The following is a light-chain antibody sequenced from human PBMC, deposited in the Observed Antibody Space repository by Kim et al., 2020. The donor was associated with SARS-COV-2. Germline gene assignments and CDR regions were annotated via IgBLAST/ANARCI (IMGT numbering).Light chain of an antibody. CDR2: YDS. V-gene: IGLV3-21*04. CDR1: NIGSKS. Sequence: SGKTASITCGGNNIGSKSVTWYHQKPGQAPVLVIYYDSGRPSGIPERFSGSNSGNTATLTISRVEVGDEADYYCQVWDTTSEHVIFGGGTQLTVL. CDR3: QVWDTTSEHVI. J-gene: IGLJ2*01.